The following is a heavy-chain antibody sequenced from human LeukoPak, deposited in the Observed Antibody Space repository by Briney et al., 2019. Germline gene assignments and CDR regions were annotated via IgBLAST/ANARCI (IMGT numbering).Heavy chain of an antibody. J-gene: IGHJ4*02. CDR3: ARDPGSGYEEHFDY. CDR1: GFTFSSYS. D-gene: IGHD5-12*01. CDR2: ISSSSSTI. V-gene: IGHV3-48*01. Sequence: AVGSLRLSCAASGFTFSSYSMNWIRQAPGKGLEWVSYISSSSSTIYYADSVKGRFTISRDNAKNSLYLQMNSLRAEDTAVYYCARDPGSGYEEHFDYWGQGTLVTVSS.